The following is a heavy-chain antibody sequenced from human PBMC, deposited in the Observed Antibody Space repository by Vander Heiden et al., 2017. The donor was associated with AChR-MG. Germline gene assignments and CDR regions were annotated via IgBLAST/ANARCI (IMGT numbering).Heavy chain of an antibody. CDR2: ISYDGSNK. Sequence: QVQLVESGGGVVQPGRSLRLSCAASGFTFSSYGMHWVRQAPGKGLEWVAVISYDGSNKYYADSVKGRFTISRDNSKNTLYLQMNSLRAEDTAVYYCAKARGWSNDYWGQGTLVTVSS. J-gene: IGHJ4*02. V-gene: IGHV3-30*18. D-gene: IGHD2-15*01. CDR1: GFTFSSYG. CDR3: AKARGWSNDY.